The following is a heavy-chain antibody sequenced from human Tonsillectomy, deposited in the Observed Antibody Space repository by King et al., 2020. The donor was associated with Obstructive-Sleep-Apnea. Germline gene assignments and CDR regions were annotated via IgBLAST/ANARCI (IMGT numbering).Heavy chain of an antibody. V-gene: IGHV7-4-1*02. CDR2: INTNTGNP. CDR1: GYTFTDYA. Sequence: QLVQSGSELKKPGASVKVSCKASGYTFTDYAMNWVRQAPGQGLEWMGWINTNTGNPTYAQGFTGRFVFSLETSVSTAFLQITSLKAEDSGVYYCATGSSGWYEGFEYWGQGTLVTVSS. J-gene: IGHJ4*02. CDR3: ATGSSGWYEGFEY. D-gene: IGHD6-19*01.